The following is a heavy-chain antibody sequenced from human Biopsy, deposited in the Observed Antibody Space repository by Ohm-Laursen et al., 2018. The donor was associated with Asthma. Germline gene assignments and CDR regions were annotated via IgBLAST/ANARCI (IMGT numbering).Heavy chain of an antibody. D-gene: IGHD4-17*01. CDR2: ISYDGSTK. CDR3: AKDPRIYGDNVASMDV. Sequence: SLRLSCAASGFSFSEFVMHWVRQAPGKGLEWVAVISYDGSTKYYADSVKGRFTISRDNSKNTLYLQMSSLRVEDTAVYYCAKDPRIYGDNVASMDVWGQGTAVNVSS. J-gene: IGHJ6*02. V-gene: IGHV3-30*18. CDR1: GFSFSEFV.